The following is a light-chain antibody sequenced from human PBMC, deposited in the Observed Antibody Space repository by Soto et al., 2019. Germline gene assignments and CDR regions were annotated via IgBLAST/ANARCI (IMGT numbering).Light chain of an antibody. J-gene: IGLJ1*01. CDR3: TSYAGGNNV. Sequence: QSALTQPPSASGSPERPVTIPSTETSIDVGGNNYVSGYQQYPGKVPKLMVYEVNKRPSGVPDRFSGSKSGNTASLTVSGLQAEDEADYYCTSYAGGNNVFGTGTKLTVL. V-gene: IGLV2-8*01. CDR2: EVN. CDR1: SIDVGGNNY.